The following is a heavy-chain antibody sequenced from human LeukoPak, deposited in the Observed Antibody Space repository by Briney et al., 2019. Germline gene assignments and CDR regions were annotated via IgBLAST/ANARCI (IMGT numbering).Heavy chain of an antibody. V-gene: IGHV3-21*01. CDR3: ARDYDNPRHFDY. Sequence: TGGSLRLSCAASGFTFSSYSMNWVRQAPGKGLEWVSSISSSSSYIYYADSVKGRFTISRDNAKNSLYLQMNSLRAEDTAVYYCARDYDNPRHFDYWGQGTLVTVSS. CDR2: ISSSSSYI. J-gene: IGHJ4*02. D-gene: IGHD3-9*01. CDR1: GFTFSSYS.